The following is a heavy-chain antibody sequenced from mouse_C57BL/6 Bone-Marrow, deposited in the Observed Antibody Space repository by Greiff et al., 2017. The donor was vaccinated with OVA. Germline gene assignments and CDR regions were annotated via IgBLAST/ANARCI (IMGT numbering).Heavy chain of an antibody. V-gene: IGHV1-81*01. J-gene: IGHJ3*01. CDR3: ALDSSGSY. CDR2: IYPRSGNT. Sequence: QVQLKESGAELARPGASVKLSCKASGYTFTSYGISWVKQRTGQGLEWIGEIYPRSGNTYYNEKFKGKATLTADKSSSTAYMELRSLTSEDSAVYFCALDSSGSYWGQGTLVTVSA. D-gene: IGHD3-2*02. CDR1: GYTFTSYG.